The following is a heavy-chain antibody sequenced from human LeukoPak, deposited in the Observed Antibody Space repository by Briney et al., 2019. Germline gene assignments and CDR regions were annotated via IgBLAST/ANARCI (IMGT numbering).Heavy chain of an antibody. CDR3: ARVIRVDTAMIWFDP. CDR1: GGSISSGDYY. Sequence: PSETLSLTCTVSGGSISSGDYYWRWLRQPPGKGLEWIGYIYYSGSTYYHPSLKSRVTISVDTSKNQFSLKLSSVTAADTAVYYCARVIRVDTAMIWFDPWGQGTLVTVSS. V-gene: IGHV4-30-4*01. CDR2: IYYSGST. J-gene: IGHJ5*02. D-gene: IGHD5-18*01.